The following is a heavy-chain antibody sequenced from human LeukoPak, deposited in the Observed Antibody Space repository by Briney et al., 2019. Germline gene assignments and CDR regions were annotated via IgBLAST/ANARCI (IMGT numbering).Heavy chain of an antibody. CDR1: GFTFSSYS. CDR3: ARDSSSSFFSSFDNWFDP. J-gene: IGHJ5*02. V-gene: IGHV3-21*01. CDR2: ISSSSSYI. Sequence: GGSLRLSCAASGFTFSSYSMNWVRQAPGKGLEWVSSISSSSSYIYYADSVKGRFTISRDNAKNSLYLQMNSLRAEDTAVYYCARDSSSSFFSSFDNWFDPWGQGTLVTVSS. D-gene: IGHD6-6*01.